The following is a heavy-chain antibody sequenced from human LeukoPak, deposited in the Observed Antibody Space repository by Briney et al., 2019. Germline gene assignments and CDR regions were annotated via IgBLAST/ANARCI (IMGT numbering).Heavy chain of an antibody. CDR1: GFTFSSYN. Sequence: GGSLRLSCAASGFTFSSYNMNWVRQAPGKGLEWVSSITSSSSYIYYADSVKGRFTISRDNAKNSLYLQMNSLRAEDTAVYYCARGYYDSSGYLFIDYWGQGTLVTVSS. CDR3: ARGYYDSSGYLFIDY. J-gene: IGHJ4*02. V-gene: IGHV3-21*01. D-gene: IGHD3-22*01. CDR2: ITSSSSYI.